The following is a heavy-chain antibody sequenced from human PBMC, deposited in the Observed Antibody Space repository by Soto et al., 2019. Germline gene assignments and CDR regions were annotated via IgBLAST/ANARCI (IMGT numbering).Heavy chain of an antibody. D-gene: IGHD1-26*01. CDR1: GFTFSSYA. V-gene: IGHV3-23*01. Sequence: LRLSCAASGFTFSSYALTWVRQAPGKGLDWVSTISSGADTTYYAVSVKGRFTISRDNSKNTLYLQMNSLRAEDTAVYYCAKDLIPLGATSHFCFNIWGQGTMVTVS. CDR2: ISSGADTT. CDR3: AKDLIPLGATSHFCFNI. J-gene: IGHJ3*02.